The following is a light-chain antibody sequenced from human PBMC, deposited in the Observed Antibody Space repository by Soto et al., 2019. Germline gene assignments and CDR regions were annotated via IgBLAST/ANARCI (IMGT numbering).Light chain of an antibody. J-gene: IGLJ3*02. V-gene: IGLV1-40*01. CDR3: QSYDSSLSRRWV. CDR1: NSNIASNT. CDR2: GN. Sequence: QSVLTQPPSASETPGQTVSISCSGSNSNIASNTVNWYQQLPGTAPKLLVAGNRPSGVPDRFSVSKSGASASLAITGLQAEDEADYYCQSYDSSLSRRWVFGGGTKVTVL.